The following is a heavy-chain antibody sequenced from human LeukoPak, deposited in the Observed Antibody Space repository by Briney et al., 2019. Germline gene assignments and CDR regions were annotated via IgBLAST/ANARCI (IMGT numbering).Heavy chain of an antibody. V-gene: IGHV3-9*01. Sequence: PGGSLRLSCAASGFTFDDYAMHWVRQAPGKGLEWVSGISWNSGSIGYADSVKGRFTISRDNAKNSLYLQMNSLRAEDTALYYCAKATYGDYEVYFDYWGQGTLVTVSS. CDR1: GFTFDDYA. D-gene: IGHD4-17*01. CDR3: AKATYGDYEVYFDY. J-gene: IGHJ4*02. CDR2: ISWNSGSI.